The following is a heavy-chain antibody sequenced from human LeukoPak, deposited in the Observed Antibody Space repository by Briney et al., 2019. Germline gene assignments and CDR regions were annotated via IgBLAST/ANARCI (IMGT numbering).Heavy chain of an antibody. V-gene: IGHV4-59*01. CDR1: GGSISSYY. D-gene: IGHD3-3*01. Sequence: SETLSLTCTVSGGSISSYYWSWIRQPPGKGLEWIGYIYYSGSTNYNPSLKSRVTISVDTSKNQFSLKLSSVTAADTAVYYCARGVDFWSGYLGSWGQGTLVTVSS. CDR3: ARGVDFWSGYLGS. J-gene: IGHJ4*02. CDR2: IYYSGST.